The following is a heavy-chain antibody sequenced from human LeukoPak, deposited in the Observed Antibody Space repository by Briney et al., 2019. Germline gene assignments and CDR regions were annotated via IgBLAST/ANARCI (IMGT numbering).Heavy chain of an antibody. CDR3: AKDSRRYCSSTSCYTTDY. Sequence: PGGSLRLSCAASGFTFSSYGMHWVRQAPGKGLEWVAVISYDGSNKYYADSVKGRFTISRDNSKNTLYLQMNSLRAEDTAVHYCAKDSRRYCSSTSCYTTDYWGQGTLVTVSS. V-gene: IGHV3-30*18. D-gene: IGHD2-2*02. CDR1: GFTFSSYG. CDR2: ISYDGSNK. J-gene: IGHJ4*02.